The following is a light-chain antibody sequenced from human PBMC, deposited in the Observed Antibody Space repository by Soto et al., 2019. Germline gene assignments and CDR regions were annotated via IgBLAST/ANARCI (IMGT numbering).Light chain of an antibody. CDR2: AAS. V-gene: IGKV3-15*01. Sequence: EILMTQSPATLSVSPGGRGILSCRASQSISINLAWYQPKPGQAPTLLIYAASNRATGVPARFSGSWSGTEFTLTISSLQSEDFAVYYCQQYNNWITFGQGTRLEIK. CDR3: QQYNNWIT. J-gene: IGKJ5*01. CDR1: QSISIN.